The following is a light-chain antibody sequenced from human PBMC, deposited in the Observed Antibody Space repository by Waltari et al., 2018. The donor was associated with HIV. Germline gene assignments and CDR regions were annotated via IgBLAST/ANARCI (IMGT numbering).Light chain of an antibody. J-gene: IGLJ3*02. CDR1: SANVGNT. V-gene: IGLV1-47*01. Sequence: QSVLTQPPSASGTPGQRVTISCSGSSANVGNTVYWYQQLPGTAPKVIIYRDNQRPSGVPDRFSGSRSGTSASLDVSGLRSEDEANYFCAAWDDILSGWVFGGGTKLTVL. CDR2: RDN. CDR3: AAWDDILSGWV.